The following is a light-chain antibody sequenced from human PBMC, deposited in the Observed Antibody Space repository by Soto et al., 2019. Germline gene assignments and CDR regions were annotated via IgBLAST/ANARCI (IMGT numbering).Light chain of an antibody. Sequence: DIQMTQSPSTLSGSVGDRVTITCRASQTISSWLAWYQQKPGKAPKLLIYKASTLKSGVLSRFSGSGSGTEFTLTISRLQPDDFATYYCQHYNSYSVAFGQGTKVELK. J-gene: IGKJ1*01. CDR3: QHYNSYSVA. V-gene: IGKV1-5*03. CDR2: KAS. CDR1: QTISSW.